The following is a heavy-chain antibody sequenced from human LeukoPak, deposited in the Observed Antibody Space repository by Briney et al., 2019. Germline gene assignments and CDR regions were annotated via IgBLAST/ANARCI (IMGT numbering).Heavy chain of an antibody. CDR2: IRRGGTT. CDR1: GFTFGAYA. Sequence: GGSLRLSCTPSGFTFGAYALTWVRQAPGKGLEWVSFIRRGGTTEYAASVKGRFIISRDDSKSIAYLQMNSLKTEDTAVYYCTRWAVNSNLDHWGQGTLVTVSS. D-gene: IGHD5-18*01. CDR3: TRWAVNSNLDH. V-gene: IGHV3-49*04. J-gene: IGHJ4*02.